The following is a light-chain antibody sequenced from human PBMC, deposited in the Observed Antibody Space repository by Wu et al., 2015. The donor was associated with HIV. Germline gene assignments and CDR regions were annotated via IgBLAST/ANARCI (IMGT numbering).Light chain of an antibody. CDR3: QYYGTSPYN. V-gene: IGKV3-20*01. CDR2: GTS. Sequence: EIILTQSPGTLSLSPGERATLSCRASQSLTNSYLAWHQQKPGQAPRLLIYGTSSRATGIPDRFSGSGSGTDFTLTISRLEPEDSAVYYCQYYGTSPYNFGQGTKLEIK. J-gene: IGKJ2*01. CDR1: QSLTNSY.